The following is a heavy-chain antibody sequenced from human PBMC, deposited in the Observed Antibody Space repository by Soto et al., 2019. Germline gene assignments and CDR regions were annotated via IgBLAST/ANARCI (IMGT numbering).Heavy chain of an antibody. Sequence: QVQLVQSGAEVKKPGASVKVSCKASGYTFTSYAMHWVRQATGQRLEWMGWMNAGSGNTRYSQKFQGRVTITRDTSASTDYMGLRSLRSAETAVDFCARTTMGDGLDFWGQGTPVTVSS. V-gene: IGHV1-3*01. D-gene: IGHD3-3*01. CDR3: ARTTMGDGLDF. J-gene: IGHJ6*02. CDR2: MNAGSGNT. CDR1: GYTFTSYA.